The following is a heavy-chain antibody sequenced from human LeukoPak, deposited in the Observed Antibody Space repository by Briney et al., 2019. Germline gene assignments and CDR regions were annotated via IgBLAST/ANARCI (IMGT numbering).Heavy chain of an antibody. CDR2: ISSSSSYI. J-gene: IGHJ6*04. V-gene: IGHV3-21*01. CDR3: ARVAATTMSYYYYYGMDV. Sequence: GGSLRLYYAASGFTFSSYSMNWVRQAPGKGLEWVSSISSSSSYIYYADSVKGRFTISRDNAKNSLYLQMNSLRAEDTAVYYCARVAATTMSYYYYYGMDVWGKGTTVTVSS. CDR1: GFTFSSYS. D-gene: IGHD5-12*01.